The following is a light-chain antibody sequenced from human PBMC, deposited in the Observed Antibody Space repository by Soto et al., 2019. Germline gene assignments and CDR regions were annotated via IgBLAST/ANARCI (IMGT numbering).Light chain of an antibody. J-gene: IGLJ1*01. Sequence: QSVLTQPPSASGTPGQRVTISCSGSSSNIGSNTVNWYQQLPGTAPKLLIYSNNQRPSGVPDRFSGSKFGTSASLAISGLQSEDEADYYCAAWDDSRDVFGTGTKLTVL. CDR3: AAWDDSRDV. CDR2: SNN. V-gene: IGLV1-44*01. CDR1: SSNIGSNT.